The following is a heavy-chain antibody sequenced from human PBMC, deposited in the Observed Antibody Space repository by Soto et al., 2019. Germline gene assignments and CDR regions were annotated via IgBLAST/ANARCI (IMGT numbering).Heavy chain of an antibody. D-gene: IGHD5-12*01. V-gene: IGHV4-31*03. J-gene: IGHJ4*02. Sequence: SETLSLTCTVSGGSINSGGYYWSWIRQHPGKGLEWIGYIYYSGSTNYNPSLKSRVTISVDTYKNQFSLTLTSGTAAATAVYFYARPIVDTETFDYWGQGTLVTVSS. CDR1: GGSINSGGYY. CDR2: IYYSGST. CDR3: ARPIVDTETFDY.